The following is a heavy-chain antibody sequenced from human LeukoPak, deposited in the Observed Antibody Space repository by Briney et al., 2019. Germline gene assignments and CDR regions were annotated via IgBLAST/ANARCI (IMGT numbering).Heavy chain of an antibody. J-gene: IGHJ4*02. CDR1: GFTVSSYG. CDR2: IWYDGSNK. V-gene: IGHV3-33*06. D-gene: IGHD3-3*01. CDR3: AKTTETFGVVTYFDY. Sequence: GRSLRLSCAASGFTVSSYGMHWVRQAPGKGLEWVAVIWYDGSNKYYADSVKGRFTISRGNSKNTLYLQMNSLRAEDTAVYYCAKTTETFGVVTYFDYWGQGTLVTVSS.